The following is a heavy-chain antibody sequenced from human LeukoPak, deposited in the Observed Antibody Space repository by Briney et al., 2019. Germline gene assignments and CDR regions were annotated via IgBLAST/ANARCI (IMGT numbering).Heavy chain of an antibody. CDR1: GFTFRNYW. Sequence: GGSLRLSCAASGFTFRNYWMSWVRQAPGTGLEWVANIKQDGSDRNYVTSVRGRFTISRDNAESSLYLQMNSLRAEDTAVYYCVRNLAVAGTCFDSWGQGTLVTVSS. CDR3: VRNLAVAGTCFDS. D-gene: IGHD6-19*01. J-gene: IGHJ4*02. CDR2: IKQDGSDR. V-gene: IGHV3-7*03.